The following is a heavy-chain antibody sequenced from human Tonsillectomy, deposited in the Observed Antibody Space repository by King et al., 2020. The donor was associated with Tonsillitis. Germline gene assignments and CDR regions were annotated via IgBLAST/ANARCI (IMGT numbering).Heavy chain of an antibody. D-gene: IGHD3-9*01. Sequence: VQLQESGSGLVKPSQTLSLTCAVSGDSISSGGYSWSWIRQPPGKGLEWIGYIYQSGSTCYNPSLKSRVTISVDRSKNQFSLKLNSVTAADTAVYYCASVFRYLDWHAFDIWGQGTLVTVSS. J-gene: IGHJ3*02. CDR3: ASVFRYLDWHAFDI. V-gene: IGHV4-30-2*01. CDR1: GDSISSGGYS. CDR2: IYQSGST.